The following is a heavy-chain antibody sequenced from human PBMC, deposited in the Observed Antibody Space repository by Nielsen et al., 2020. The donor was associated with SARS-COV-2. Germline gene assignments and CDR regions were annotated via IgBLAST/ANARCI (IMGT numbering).Heavy chain of an antibody. CDR2: IRSSSSYI. CDR3: ARDYDLGSGYYYYYYGMDV. Sequence: GESLKSSCAAPGFTFSSYIMNWVRPAPGNVLEWVPSIRSSSSYIYYADSVKGRFIISRDNAKNSLYLQMNSLRAEDTAVYYFARDYDLGSGYYYYYYGMDVWGQGTTVTVSS. CDR1: GFTFSSYI. V-gene: IGHV3-21*01. J-gene: IGHJ6*02. D-gene: IGHD3-3*01.